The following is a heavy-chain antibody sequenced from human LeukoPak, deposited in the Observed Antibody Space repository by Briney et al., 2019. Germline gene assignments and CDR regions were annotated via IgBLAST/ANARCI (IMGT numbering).Heavy chain of an antibody. D-gene: IGHD2-2*01. V-gene: IGHV4-30-4*01. Sequence: PSETLSLTCTVSGGPISSGDYYWSWIRQPPGKGLEWIGYIYYSGSTYYNPSLKSRVTISVDTSKNQFSLKLSSVTAADTAVYYCARKGVPAALLPFDPCGQGTLVTVSS. CDR3: ARKGVPAALLPFDP. CDR2: IYYSGST. J-gene: IGHJ5*02. CDR1: GGPISSGDYY.